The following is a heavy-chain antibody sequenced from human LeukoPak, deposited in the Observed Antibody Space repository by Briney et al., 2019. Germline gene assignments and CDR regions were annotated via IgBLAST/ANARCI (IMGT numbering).Heavy chain of an antibody. Sequence: GASVKVSCKASGYTFTSYGISWVRQAPGQGLEWMGWINPNSGGTNYAQKFQGRVTMTRDTSISTAYMELSRLRSDDTAVYYCARLTTRDYGDYVTWGKGTTVTVSS. D-gene: IGHD4-17*01. V-gene: IGHV1-2*02. CDR2: INPNSGGT. J-gene: IGHJ6*04. CDR1: GYTFTSYG. CDR3: ARLTTRDYGDYVT.